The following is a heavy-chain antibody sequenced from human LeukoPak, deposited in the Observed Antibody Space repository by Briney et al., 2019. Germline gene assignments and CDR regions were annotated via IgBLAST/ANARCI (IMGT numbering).Heavy chain of an antibody. J-gene: IGHJ4*02. CDR3: ANAEILGVTFDY. CDR1: GVTISNYA. D-gene: IGHD1-26*01. Sequence: GGSLRLSCAASGVTISNYAIHWVRQAPGKGLEWVAVISFDSRNKYSADSVKGRTTISRDNYQNPVFLQLNSLQPADKAVYYCANAEILGVTFDYWGQGTLVTVSS. CDR2: ISFDSRNK. V-gene: IGHV3-30*14.